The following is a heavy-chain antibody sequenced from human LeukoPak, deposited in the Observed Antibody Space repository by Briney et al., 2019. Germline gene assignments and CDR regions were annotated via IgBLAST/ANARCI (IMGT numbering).Heavy chain of an antibody. CDR2: INPSGGST. Sequence: ASVKVSCKASGYTFTSYYMHWVRQAPGQGLEWMGIINPSGGSTSYAQKFQGRVTMTRDTSTSTVYMELSSLRSEDTAVYYCARVPYYYDSSGYFASHFDYRGQGTLVTVSS. D-gene: IGHD3-22*01. V-gene: IGHV1-46*01. CDR3: ARVPYYYDSSGYFASHFDY. J-gene: IGHJ4*02. CDR1: GYTFTSYY.